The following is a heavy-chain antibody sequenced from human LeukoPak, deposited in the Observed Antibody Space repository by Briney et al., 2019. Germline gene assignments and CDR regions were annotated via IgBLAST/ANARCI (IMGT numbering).Heavy chain of an antibody. J-gene: IGHJ4*02. V-gene: IGHV3-30*03. CDR1: GFTFSSYS. Sequence: PGGSLRLSCAASGFTFSSYSMNWVRQAPGEGLEWVAVISYDGSNKYHADSVKGRFTISRDNSKNTLYLQMNSLRAEDTAVYYCARERYSKLYFDYWGQGTLVIVAS. D-gene: IGHD3-9*01. CDR2: ISYDGSNK. CDR3: ARERYSKLYFDY.